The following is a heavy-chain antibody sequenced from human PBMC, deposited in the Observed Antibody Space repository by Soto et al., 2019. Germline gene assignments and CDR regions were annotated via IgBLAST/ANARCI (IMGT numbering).Heavy chain of an antibody. CDR2: IYYSGST. J-gene: IGHJ6*03. CDR1: GGSISSYY. CDR3: ARRVSDPGGMYYYYYYMDV. Sequence: SAPLSLTCTVSGGSISSYYWSWIRQPPGKGLEWIGYIYYSGSTNYNPSLKSRVTISVDTSKNQFSLKLSSVTAADTAVYYCARRVSDPGGMYYYYYYMDVWGKGTTVTVSS. V-gene: IGHV4-59*08.